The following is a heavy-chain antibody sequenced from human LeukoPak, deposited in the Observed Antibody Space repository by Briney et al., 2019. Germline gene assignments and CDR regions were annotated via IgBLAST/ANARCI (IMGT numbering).Heavy chain of an antibody. CDR3: ARDPAYDYGDYTTNDY. J-gene: IGHJ4*02. V-gene: IGHV4-61*02. D-gene: IGHD4-17*01. CDR1: GGSISSGGYY. CDR2: IYTSGST. Sequence: SETLSLTCTVSGGSISSGGYYWSWIRQPAGKGLEWIGRIYTSGSTNYNPSLKSRVTISVDTSKNQFSLKLSSVTAADTAVYYCARDPAYDYGDYTTNDYWGQGTLVTVSS.